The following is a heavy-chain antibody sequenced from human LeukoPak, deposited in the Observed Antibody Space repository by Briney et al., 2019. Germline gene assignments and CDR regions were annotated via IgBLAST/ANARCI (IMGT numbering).Heavy chain of an antibody. D-gene: IGHD3-3*01. CDR1: GGSFSGYY. Sequence: PSETLSLTCAVYGGSFSGYYWSWIRQPPGKGLEWIGEINHSGSTNYNPSLKSRVTISVDTSKNQFSLKLSSVTAADTAVYYCARGLNTYYDFWSGYENWFDPWGQGTLVTVSS. CDR3: ARGLNTYYDFWSGYENWFDP. CDR2: INHSGST. J-gene: IGHJ5*02. V-gene: IGHV4-34*01.